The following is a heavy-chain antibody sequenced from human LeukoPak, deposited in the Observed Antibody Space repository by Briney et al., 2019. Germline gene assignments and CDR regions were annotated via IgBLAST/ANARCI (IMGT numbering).Heavy chain of an antibody. CDR1: GFTFTSYD. D-gene: IGHD3-10*01. CDR3: ASLVLLWFGEPEGGFDP. J-gene: IGHJ5*02. V-gene: IGHV1-8*01. Sequence: ASVKVSCKASGFTFTSYDINWVRQATGQGLEWMGWMSPNSGNTGYAQKFQGRVTMTRNTSIRTAYMELSSLRSEDTAVYYCASLVLLWFGEPEGGFDPWGQGTLVTVSS. CDR2: MSPNSGNT.